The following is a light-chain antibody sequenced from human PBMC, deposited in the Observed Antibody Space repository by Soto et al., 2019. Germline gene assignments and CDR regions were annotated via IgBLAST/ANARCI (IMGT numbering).Light chain of an antibody. Sequence: EIVMTQSPVTLSLSPGERATLSCRASQSISSNLAWYQQKRGQAPRLLIYGASTRATGIPARFSGSGSGTEFTLTIGSLQSEDFAVYYCQQYNLWPPETFGQGTKVEIK. CDR2: GAS. CDR3: QQYNLWPPET. V-gene: IGKV3-15*01. CDR1: QSISSN. J-gene: IGKJ1*01.